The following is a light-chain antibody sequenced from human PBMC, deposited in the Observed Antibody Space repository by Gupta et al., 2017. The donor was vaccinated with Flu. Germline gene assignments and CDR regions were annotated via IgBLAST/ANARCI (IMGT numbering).Light chain of an antibody. V-gene: IGKV1-39*01. CDR3: QQSYRSPRT. Sequence: PSSLDASVGDRVTITCRPSQSVSNYLNWYQQKPGKAPKLLIYAASRLQGGVPSRFSGGRSGTDFTLTISSLQPEDFAAYYCQQSYRSPRTFGQGTKVEIK. J-gene: IGKJ1*01. CDR1: QSVSNY. CDR2: AAS.